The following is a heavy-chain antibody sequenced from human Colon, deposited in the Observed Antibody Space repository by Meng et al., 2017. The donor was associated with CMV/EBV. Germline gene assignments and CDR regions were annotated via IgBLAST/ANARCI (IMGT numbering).Heavy chain of an antibody. CDR2: ISTSATGS. J-gene: IGHJ4*02. Sequence: GESLKISCAASGFNFSDYAMAWVRQAPGKGLEWVSGISTSATGSYHADSVKGRFTISRDNSKNALYLEMNSLRAEDTAKYFCAKASFYYASGSSFDFWGQGTVVTVSS. CDR3: AKASFYYASGSSFDF. CDR1: GFNFSDYA. D-gene: IGHD3-10*01. V-gene: IGHV3-23*01.